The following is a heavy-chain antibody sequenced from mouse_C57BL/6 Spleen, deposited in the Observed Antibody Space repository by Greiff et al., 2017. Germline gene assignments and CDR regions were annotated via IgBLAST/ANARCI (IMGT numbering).Heavy chain of an antibody. CDR1: GFTFTDYY. CDR3: ARYNYGSSYFDY. V-gene: IGHV7-3*01. J-gene: IGHJ2*01. D-gene: IGHD1-1*01. CDR2: IRNKANGYTT. Sequence: EVQRVESGGGLVQPGGSLSLSCAASGFTFTDYYMSWVRQPPGKALEWLGFIRNKANGYTTEYSASVKGRFPISRDNSQSILYLQMNALRAEDSATYYCARYNYGSSYFDYWGQGTTLTVSS.